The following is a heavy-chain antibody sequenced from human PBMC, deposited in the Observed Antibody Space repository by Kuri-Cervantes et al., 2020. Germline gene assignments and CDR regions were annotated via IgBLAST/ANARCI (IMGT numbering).Heavy chain of an antibody. Sequence: SVKVSCKASGYTFTGYYMHWVRQAPGQGLEWMGIINPSGGSTSYAQKFQGRVTMTRDTSTSTVYMELSSLRSEDTAVYYCARDRKGFLEWLSTSYYYGMDVWGQGTTVTVSS. V-gene: IGHV1-46*01. CDR1: GYTFTGYY. CDR3: ARDRKGFLEWLSTSYYYGMDV. D-gene: IGHD3-3*01. CDR2: INPSGGST. J-gene: IGHJ6*02.